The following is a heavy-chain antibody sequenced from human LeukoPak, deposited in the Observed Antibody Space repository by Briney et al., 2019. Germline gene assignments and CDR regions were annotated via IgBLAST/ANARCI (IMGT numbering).Heavy chain of an antibody. D-gene: IGHD3-3*01. V-gene: IGHV3-33*01. Sequence: GGSLRLSCAASGFTFSSYGMHWVRQAPGKGLEWVAVIWYDGSNKYYADSVKGRFTISRDNSKNTLYLQMNSLRAEDTAVYYCARDGNLDFWSGYCFDYWAREPWSPSPQ. CDR2: IWYDGSNK. CDR3: ARDGNLDFWSGYCFDY. CDR1: GFTFSSYG. J-gene: IGHJ4*02.